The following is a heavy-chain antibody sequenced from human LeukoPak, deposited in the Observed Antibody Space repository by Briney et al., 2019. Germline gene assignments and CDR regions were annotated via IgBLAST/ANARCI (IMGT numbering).Heavy chain of an antibody. CDR2: IYYSGST. V-gene: IGHV4-30-4*01. Sequence: SETLSLTCTVSGGSISSGDYYWSWIRQPPGEGLEWIGYIYYSGSTYYNPSLKSRVTISVDTSKNQFSLKLSSVTAADTAVYYCARGDDYGGKILDYWGQGTLVTVSS. CDR1: GGSISSGDYY. D-gene: IGHD4-23*01. J-gene: IGHJ4*02. CDR3: ARGDDYGGKILDY.